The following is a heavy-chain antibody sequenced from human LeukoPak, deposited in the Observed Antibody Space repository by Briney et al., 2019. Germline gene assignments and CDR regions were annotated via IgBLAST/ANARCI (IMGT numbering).Heavy chain of an antibody. CDR2: IYYSGST. D-gene: IGHD3-3*01. Sequence: SETLSLTCTVSGGSISSYYWSWIRQPPGKGLEWIGYIYYSGSTNYNPSLKSRVTISVDTSKNQFSLKLSSVTAADTAVYYCAKTYYDFWSGYENRNDAFDIWGQGTMVTVSS. V-gene: IGHV4-59*08. CDR3: AKTYYDFWSGYENRNDAFDI. J-gene: IGHJ3*02. CDR1: GGSISSYY.